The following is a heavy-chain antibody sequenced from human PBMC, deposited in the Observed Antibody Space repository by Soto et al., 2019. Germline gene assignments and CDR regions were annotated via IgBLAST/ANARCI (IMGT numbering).Heavy chain of an antibody. CDR2: INHSGST. V-gene: IGHV4-34*01. D-gene: IGHD3-22*01. CDR1: GGSFSGYY. Sequence: SETLSLTCAVYGGSFSGYYWSWIRQPPGKGLEWIGEINHSGSTNYNPSLKSRVTISVDTSKNQFSLKLSSVTAADTDVYYCARGRIGRDYYDSSGYNMDVWGQGTTVTVSS. CDR3: ARGRIGRDYYDSSGYNMDV. J-gene: IGHJ6*02.